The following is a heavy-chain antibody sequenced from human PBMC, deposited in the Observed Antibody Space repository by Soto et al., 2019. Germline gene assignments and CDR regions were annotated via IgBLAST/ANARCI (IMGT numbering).Heavy chain of an antibody. J-gene: IGHJ4*02. V-gene: IGHV1-69*01. CDR3: AREGTITMVRGVGYFDY. CDR2: IIPIFGTA. CDR1: GGTFSSYA. Sequence: QVQLVQSGAEVKKPGSSVKVSCKASGGTFSSYAISWVRQAPGQGLEWMGGIIPIFGTANYAQKFQGRVTITADESTSTAYMELSSLRSEDTAVYYCAREGTITMVRGVGYFDYRGQGTLVTVSS. D-gene: IGHD3-10*01.